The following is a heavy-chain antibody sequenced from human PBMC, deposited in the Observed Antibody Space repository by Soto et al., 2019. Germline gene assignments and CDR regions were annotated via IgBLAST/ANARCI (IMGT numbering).Heavy chain of an antibody. J-gene: IGHJ6*04. Sequence: PGASQKISCKGSGYSFTSYWISWVRQMPGKGLEWMGRIDPSDSYTNYSPSFQGHVTISADKSISTAYLQWSSLKASDTAMYYCATPPGIVGATAQFYYYYYGIDCWGKGTRLIVSS. CDR1: GYSFTSYW. CDR2: IDPSDSYT. D-gene: IGHD1-26*01. CDR3: ATPPGIVGATAQFYYYYYGIDC. V-gene: IGHV5-10-1*01.